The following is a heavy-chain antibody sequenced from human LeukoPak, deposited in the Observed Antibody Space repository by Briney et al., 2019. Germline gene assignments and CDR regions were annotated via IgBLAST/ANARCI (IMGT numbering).Heavy chain of an antibody. CDR3: ARSPKSYYYGSGTPFPLDY. V-gene: IGHV4-38-2*02. J-gene: IGHJ4*02. D-gene: IGHD3-10*01. Sequence: SETLSLTCTVSGYSISSGYYWGWIRQPPGKGLEWIGSIYHSGSTYYNPSLKSRVTISVDTSKNQFSLKLSSVTAADTAVYYCARSPKSYYYGSGTPFPLDYWGQGTLVTVSS. CDR1: GYSISSGYY. CDR2: IYHSGST.